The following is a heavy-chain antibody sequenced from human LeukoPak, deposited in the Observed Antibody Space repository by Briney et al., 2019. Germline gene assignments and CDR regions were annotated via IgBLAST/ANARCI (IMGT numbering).Heavy chain of an antibody. V-gene: IGHV4-59*01. CDR1: GGSFSGYY. Sequence: SETLSLTCAVYGGSFSGYYWSWIRQPPGKGLEWIGYIYYSGSTNYNPSLKSRVTISVDTSKNQFSLKLSSVTAADTAVYYCARGHAFDIWGQGTMVTVSS. CDR2: IYYSGST. CDR3: ARGHAFDI. J-gene: IGHJ3*02.